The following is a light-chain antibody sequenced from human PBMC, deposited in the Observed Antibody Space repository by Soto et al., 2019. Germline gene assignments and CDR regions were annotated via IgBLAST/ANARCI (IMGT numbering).Light chain of an antibody. CDR2: GAS. CDR1: QSVSSSN. J-gene: IGKJ1*01. V-gene: IGKV3-20*01. Sequence: EIVSTQPPGTLSLSPGDRATLYCRASQSVSSSNLAWYQQKRGQSPRLLIYGASSRATGIPHKFRGSGSGPDFTLTISRLEVVVFAMQFPQRSGRSPCTSGLGTKL. CDR3: QRSGRSPCT.